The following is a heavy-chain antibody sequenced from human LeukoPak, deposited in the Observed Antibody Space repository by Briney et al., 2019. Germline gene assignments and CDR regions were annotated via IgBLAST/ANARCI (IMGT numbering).Heavy chain of an antibody. J-gene: IGHJ4*02. CDR1: GFTVSSNY. Sequence: GGSLRLSCAASGFTVSSNYMSWVRQAPGKGLGWVSVIYSGGSTYYADSVKGRFTISRDNSKNTLYLQMNSLRAEDTAVYYCARGLIAVAGTPFDYWGQGTLVTVSS. D-gene: IGHD6-19*01. CDR2: IYSGGST. CDR3: ARGLIAVAGTPFDY. V-gene: IGHV3-53*01.